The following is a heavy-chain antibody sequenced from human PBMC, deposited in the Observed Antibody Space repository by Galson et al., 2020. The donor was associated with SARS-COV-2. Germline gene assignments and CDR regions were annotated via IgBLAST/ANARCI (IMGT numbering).Heavy chain of an antibody. CDR3: ARDQHSYSSGWYAKKFYVDY. Sequence: ASVKVSCKASGYTFTDYYMHWVRQAPGQGLEWMGWINPNSGGTNYAQKFQGRVTMTRDTSISTAYMELSRLRSDDTAVYYCARDQHSYSSGWYAKKFYVDYWGQGTLVTISS. V-gene: IGHV1-2*02. D-gene: IGHD6-19*01. CDR1: GYTFTDYY. J-gene: IGHJ4*02. CDR2: INPNSGGT.